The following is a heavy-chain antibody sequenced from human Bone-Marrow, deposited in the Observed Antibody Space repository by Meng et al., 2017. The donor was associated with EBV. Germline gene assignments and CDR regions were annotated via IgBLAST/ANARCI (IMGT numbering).Heavy chain of an antibody. Sequence: VHLVTLGGEVGKTGTSIKVPSQTSGTPFPGFFINWGGQAPGQGLEWIGRFNPKYGDTKFAQKFQGRVTMTRDTTISTAYMEMTSLRSDDTAIYYCARDSSGPSYYFDYWGQEALVTVSS. J-gene: IGHJ4*02. CDR1: GTPFPGFF. CDR3: ARDSSGPSYYFDY. CDR2: FNPKYGDT. D-gene: IGHD6-19*01. V-gene: IGHV1-2*06.